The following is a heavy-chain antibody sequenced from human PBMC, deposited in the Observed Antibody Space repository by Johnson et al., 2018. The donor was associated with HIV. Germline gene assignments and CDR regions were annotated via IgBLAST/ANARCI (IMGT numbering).Heavy chain of an antibody. Sequence: VQLVESGGGVVQPGRSLRLSCAASGFTFNSYGMHWVRQAPGKGLEWVAVIWSDGSNKYYADSVKGRFTISRDNYKNTLYLQMNSRRAEDTAVYFCARPTSQIHLWTDAFDIWGQGTMVTVSS. CDR3: ARPTSQIHLWTDAFDI. V-gene: IGHV3-33*01. CDR1: GFTFNSYG. D-gene: IGHD5-18*01. J-gene: IGHJ3*02. CDR2: IWSDGSNK.